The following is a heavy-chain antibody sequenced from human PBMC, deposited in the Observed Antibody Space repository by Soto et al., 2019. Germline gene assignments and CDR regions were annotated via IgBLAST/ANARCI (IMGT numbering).Heavy chain of an antibody. CDR3: ARPSSRGWSDDAFDI. V-gene: IGHV5-51*01. Sequence: EVQLVQSGAEVKKPGESLRISCKASGYTFTNYWIGWVRQMPGKGLEWMGIIYPGDSDTRYSPSFQGQVTISADKSISTAYLQWSSLKASDTAIYYCARPSSRGWSDDAFDIWGQGTMVTVSS. D-gene: IGHD6-19*01. CDR1: GYTFTNYW. J-gene: IGHJ3*02. CDR2: IYPGDSDT.